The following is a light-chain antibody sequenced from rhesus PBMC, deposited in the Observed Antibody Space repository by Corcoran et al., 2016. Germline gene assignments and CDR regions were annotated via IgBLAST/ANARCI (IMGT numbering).Light chain of an antibody. CDR2: RTS. CDR1: SSVSTS. J-gene: IGKJ1*01. Sequence: EIVLTQSPTSMAVSQGERVTISCTASSSVSTSYLHWYQQKPGFPPRLFVYRTSSLASGVPVRFSGSGSGTSYTLTISSMEAEDAANYYCQQGNSIPWTFGQGTKVEIK. CDR3: QQGNSIPWT. V-gene: IGKV3-42*01.